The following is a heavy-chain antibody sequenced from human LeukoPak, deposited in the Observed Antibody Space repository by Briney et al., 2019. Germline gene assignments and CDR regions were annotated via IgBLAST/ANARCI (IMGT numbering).Heavy chain of an antibody. Sequence: PSETLSLTCALTGGSIKNYYWSWIRQPLGKGLEWIGYVYYTGTTSYNPSLKSRVTISVETSKNQFSLTLNSVTAADTAVYHCARQSDHHYHYGLDFWGQGTTVIVSS. CDR3: ARQSDHHYHYGLDF. CDR2: VYYTGTT. CDR1: GGSIKNYY. J-gene: IGHJ6*02. V-gene: IGHV4-59*01. D-gene: IGHD1-14*01.